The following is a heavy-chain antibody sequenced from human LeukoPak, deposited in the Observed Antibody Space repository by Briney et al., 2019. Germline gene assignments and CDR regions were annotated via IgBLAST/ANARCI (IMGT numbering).Heavy chain of an antibody. D-gene: IGHD3-10*01. V-gene: IGHV4-30-2*01. CDR2: IYHSGST. J-gene: IGHJ3*02. CDR3: ARSMVRGAPSI. CDR1: GGSISSGGYS. Sequence: SETLSLTCAVSGGSISSGGYSWSWIRQPPGKGLEWIGYIYHSGSTYYNPSLKSRVTISVDRSKNQFSLKLSSVTAADTAVYYCARSMVRGAPSIWGQGTMVTVSS.